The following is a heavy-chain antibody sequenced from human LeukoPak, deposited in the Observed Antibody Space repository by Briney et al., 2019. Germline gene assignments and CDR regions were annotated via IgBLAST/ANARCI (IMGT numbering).Heavy chain of an antibody. Sequence: GGSLRLSCAASGFTFSNAWMNWVGQAPGKGLEWVGRIKSKTDGGTTDYAAPVKGRFTISRDDSKTTLYLQMNSLKTEDTAVYYCTTRYCSGGRCDYWGQGTLVTVSS. CDR2: IKSKTDGGTT. CDR1: GFTFSNAW. V-gene: IGHV3-15*01. D-gene: IGHD2-15*01. J-gene: IGHJ4*02. CDR3: TTRYCSGGRCDY.